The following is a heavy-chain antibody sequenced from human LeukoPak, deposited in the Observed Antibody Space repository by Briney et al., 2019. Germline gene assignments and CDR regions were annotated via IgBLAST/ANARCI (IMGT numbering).Heavy chain of an antibody. CDR2: ISSSSSYI. J-gene: IGHJ6*02. CDR1: GFTFSSYS. CDR3: AREDGSGSPYYYYGMDV. Sequence: PGGSLRLSCAASGFTFSSYSMNWVRQAPGKGLEWVSSISSSSSYIYYADSVKGRFTISRDNAKNSLYLQMNSLRAEDTAVYYCAREDGSGSPYYYYGMDVRGQGTTVTVSS. D-gene: IGHD3-10*01. V-gene: IGHV3-21*01.